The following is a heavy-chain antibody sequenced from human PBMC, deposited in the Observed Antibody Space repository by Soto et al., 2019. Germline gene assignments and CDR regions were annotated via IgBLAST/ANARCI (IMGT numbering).Heavy chain of an antibody. Sequence: QVRLQESGPGLVRPSQTLSLTCTVSGGSISTNGYYWNWIRQHPQKGLEWIGYIYHSGSTYYNPSLRSRVTISLDKSENRFSLNLASVTAADTAMYYCVRDGGTGMVLDPWGQGTLVTVSS. CDR2: IYHSGST. CDR3: VRDGGTGMVLDP. J-gene: IGHJ5*02. CDR1: GGSISTNGYY. V-gene: IGHV4-31*02. D-gene: IGHD5-18*01.